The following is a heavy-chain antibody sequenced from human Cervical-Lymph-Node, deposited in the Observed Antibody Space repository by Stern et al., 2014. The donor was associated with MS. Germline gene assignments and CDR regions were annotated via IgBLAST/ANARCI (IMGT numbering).Heavy chain of an antibody. CDR3: ARPSTIFGTDPQSDAFDI. CDR1: GYTFTSYA. V-gene: IGHV1-3*01. D-gene: IGHD3-3*01. J-gene: IGHJ3*02. CDR2: INAGNGNT. Sequence: VQLVESGAEVKKPGASVKVSCKASGYTFTSYAMHWVRQAPGQRLEWMGWINAGNGNTKYSQKFQGRVTITRDTSASTAYMELSSLRSEDTAVYYCARPSTIFGTDPQSDAFDIWGQGTMVTVSS.